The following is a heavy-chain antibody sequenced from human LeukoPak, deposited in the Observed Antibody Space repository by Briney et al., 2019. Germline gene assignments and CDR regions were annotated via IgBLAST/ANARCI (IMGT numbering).Heavy chain of an antibody. J-gene: IGHJ4*02. Sequence: GGSLRLSCAASGFTFGSYWMSWVRQAPGKGLEWVANINYDGSQKHYVDSVKGRFTISRDNAKNSLYLQMNSLRAEDTAVYYCARAENGFDYWGRGTLVTVSS. CDR2: INYDGSQK. CDR1: GFTFGSYW. D-gene: IGHD2-8*01. CDR3: ARAENGFDY. V-gene: IGHV3-7*04.